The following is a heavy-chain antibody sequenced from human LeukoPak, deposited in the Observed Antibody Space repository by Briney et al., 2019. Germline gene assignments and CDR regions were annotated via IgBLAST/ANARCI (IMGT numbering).Heavy chain of an antibody. J-gene: IGHJ4*02. CDR2: ISSSSSYT. CDR3: ARPVCGGDCYPYDY. CDR1: GFTFSDYY. V-gene: IGHV3-11*06. Sequence: PGGSLRLSCAASGFTFSDYYMSWIRQAPGKGLEWVSYISSSSSYTNYADSVKGRFTISRDNAKNSLYLQMNSLRAEDTAVYYCARPVCGGDCYPYDYWGQGTLVTVSS. D-gene: IGHD2-21*02.